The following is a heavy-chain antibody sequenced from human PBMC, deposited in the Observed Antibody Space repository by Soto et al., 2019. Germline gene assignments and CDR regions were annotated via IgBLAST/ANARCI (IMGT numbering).Heavy chain of an antibody. CDR1: GYTLTELS. CDR2: FDPEDGET. Sequence: ASVKVSCKVSGYTLTELSMHGVRQAPGKGLEWMGGFDPEDGETTYAQKFQGRVTMTGDTSKTTAYMELRSLRSDDTAVYYCARGGGGTTSLKLQFWGQGTLVTVSS. CDR3: ARGGGGTTSLKLQF. J-gene: IGHJ4*02. V-gene: IGHV1-24*01. D-gene: IGHD1-7*01.